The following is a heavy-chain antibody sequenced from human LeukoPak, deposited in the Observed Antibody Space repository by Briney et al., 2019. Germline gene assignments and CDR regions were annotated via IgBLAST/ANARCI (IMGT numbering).Heavy chain of an antibody. J-gene: IGHJ6*02. D-gene: IGHD2-21*01. CDR3: ARDPLNYIVPTGGMDV. CDR1: GGSISGSSDY. Sequence: SETLSLTCTVSGGSISGSSDYWGWIRQPPGKGLEWIGSIYYSGTTHYTPSLKSRITISVDTSKNQFSLKLRSVTAADTAVYYCARDPLNYIVPTGGMDVWGQGTTVTVSS. CDR2: IYYSGTT. V-gene: IGHV4-39*07.